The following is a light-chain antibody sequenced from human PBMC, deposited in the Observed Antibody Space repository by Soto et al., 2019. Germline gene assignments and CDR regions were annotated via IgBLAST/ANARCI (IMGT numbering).Light chain of an antibody. J-gene: IGKJ1*01. CDR2: GAS. V-gene: IGKV3-20*01. CDR3: QQYGSSGT. CDR1: QSISTN. Sequence: EIVLTQSPGTLSLSPGEIATLSCRASQSISTNLAWYQQRPGQAPRLLIYGASTRATGISVRFSGSGSGTDFTLTISRLEPEDFAVYYCQQYGSSGTFGQGTKVDIK.